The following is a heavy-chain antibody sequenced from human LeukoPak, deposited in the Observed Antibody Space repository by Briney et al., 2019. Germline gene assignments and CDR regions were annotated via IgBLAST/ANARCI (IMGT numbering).Heavy chain of an antibody. Sequence: SETLSLTCTVSGGSSSSYYWSWIRQPPGKGLEWIGYIYYSGSTNYNPSLKSRVTISVDTSKNQFSLKLSSVTAADTAVYYCAGAPSMVRGVVSYYYYYMDVWGKGTTVTVSS. J-gene: IGHJ6*03. D-gene: IGHD3-10*01. CDR1: GGSSSSYY. CDR3: AGAPSMVRGVVSYYYYYMDV. CDR2: IYYSGST. V-gene: IGHV4-59*01.